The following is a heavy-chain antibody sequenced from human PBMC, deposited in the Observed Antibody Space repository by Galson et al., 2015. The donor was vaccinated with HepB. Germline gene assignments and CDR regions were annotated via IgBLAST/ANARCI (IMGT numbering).Heavy chain of an antibody. D-gene: IGHD5-18*01. V-gene: IGHV2-70*04. CDR1: GFSLSTSGVG. J-gene: IGHJ3*02. CDR3: ARIPHGPPLLQPHDAFDI. Sequence: PALVKPTQTLTLSCTFSGFSLSTSGVGVGWIRQPPGKALEWLARIDWDDDKFYSSSLKTRLTISKDTSKNQVVLTMTNMDPVDTATYYCARIPHGPPLLQPHDAFDIWGQGTMVTVSS. CDR2: IDWDDDK.